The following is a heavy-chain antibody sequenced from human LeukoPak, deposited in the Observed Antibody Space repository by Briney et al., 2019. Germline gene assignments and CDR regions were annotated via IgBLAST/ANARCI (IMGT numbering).Heavy chain of an antibody. CDR2: ISVYNGNT. Sequence: ASVKVSCKSSAGTFSSYAISWVRQAPGQGLELMGWISVYNGNTNYAQKVQGRVSMTTDTSTSKAYMELRSLRSDDTAVYYCARVPPDSSGYYVYYFDYWGQGTLVTVSS. J-gene: IGHJ4*02. CDR3: ARVPPDSSGYYVYYFDY. D-gene: IGHD3-22*01. CDR1: AGTFSSYA. V-gene: IGHV1-18*01.